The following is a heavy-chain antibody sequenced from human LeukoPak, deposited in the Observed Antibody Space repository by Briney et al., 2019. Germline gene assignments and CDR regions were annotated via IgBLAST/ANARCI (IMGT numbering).Heavy chain of an antibody. CDR2: IYSGGST. Sequence: TGGSLRLSCAASGFTVSSNYMSWVRQAPGKGLEWVSVIYSGGSTYYADSVKGRFTISRDNSKNTLYLQMNSLRAEDTAVYYCARVPTFYSGSYHWDAFDIWGQGTMVTVSS. V-gene: IGHV3-53*01. D-gene: IGHD1-26*01. CDR1: GFTVSSNY. J-gene: IGHJ3*02. CDR3: ARVPTFYSGSYHWDAFDI.